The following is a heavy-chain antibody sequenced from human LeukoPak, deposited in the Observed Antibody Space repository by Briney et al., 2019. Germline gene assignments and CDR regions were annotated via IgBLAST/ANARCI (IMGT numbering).Heavy chain of an antibody. CDR2: INHSGST. V-gene: IGHV4-34*01. CDR3: ARGGEIVVVVAATRNYYYYMDV. Sequence: SETLSLTCAVYGGSFSDSYWSWIRQPPGKGLEWIGEINHSGSTNYNPSLKSRVTISVDTSKNQFSLKLSSVTAADTAVYYCARGGEIVVVVAATRNYYYYMDVWGKGTTVTVSS. J-gene: IGHJ6*03. CDR1: GGSFSDSY. D-gene: IGHD2-15*01.